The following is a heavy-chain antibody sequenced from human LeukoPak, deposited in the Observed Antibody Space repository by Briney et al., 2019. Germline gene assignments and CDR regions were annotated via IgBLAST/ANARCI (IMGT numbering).Heavy chain of an antibody. D-gene: IGHD1-26*01. CDR1: GFTFNTYA. J-gene: IGHJ4*02. CDR2: ISGSGGST. CDR3: AKEQQWVVPFDY. V-gene: IGHV3-23*01. Sequence: GGSLRLSCAASGFTFNTYAMSWVRQAPGKGLEWVSAISGSGGSTYYADSVKGRFTISRDNSKNTLYLQMNSLRTEDTAVYYCAKEQQWVVPFDYWGQGTLVTVSS.